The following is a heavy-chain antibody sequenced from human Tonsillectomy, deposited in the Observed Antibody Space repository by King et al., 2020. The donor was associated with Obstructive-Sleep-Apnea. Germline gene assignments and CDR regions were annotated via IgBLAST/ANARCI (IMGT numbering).Heavy chain of an antibody. CDR1: GGTFSNYA. V-gene: IGHV1-69*09. D-gene: IGHD3-10*01. J-gene: IGHJ2*01. Sequence: VQLVQSGAEVKKPGSSVKVSCKASGGTFSNYALSWVRQAPRQGLEWMGRIVPIVGIPNYAQKLQGRVTITADKSTRTAYMELSSLTSEDTAVYFCARDAVYGSGNYHWYFDLWGRGTLVTVSS. CDR2: IVPIVGIP. CDR3: ARDAVYGSGNYHWYFDL.